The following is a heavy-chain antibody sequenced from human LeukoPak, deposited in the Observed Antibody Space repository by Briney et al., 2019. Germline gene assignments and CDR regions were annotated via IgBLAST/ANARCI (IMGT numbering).Heavy chain of an antibody. V-gene: IGHV4-61*02. D-gene: IGHD3-22*01. CDR1: GDSISSGRYY. Sequence: SQTLSLTCTVSGDSISSGRYYWSWIRQPAGKGLEWIGRIYTSGSTNYNPSLKSRVTISVDTSKNQFSLKLSSVTAADTAVYYCAREVYYDTSGFYSYFDHWGQGTPVSVSS. CDR3: AREVYYDTSGFYSYFDH. CDR2: IYTSGST. J-gene: IGHJ4*02.